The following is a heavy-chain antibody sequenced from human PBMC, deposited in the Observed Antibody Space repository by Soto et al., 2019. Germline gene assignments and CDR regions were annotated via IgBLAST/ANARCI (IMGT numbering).Heavy chain of an antibody. CDR2: IGWDGGST. D-gene: IGHD3-10*01. J-gene: IGHJ6*02. CDR1: GFTFDDYT. V-gene: IGHV3-43*01. Sequence: TGGSLRLSCAASGFTFDDYTMHWVRQAPGKGLEWVSLIGWDGGSTDYADSVKGRFTISRDNSKNSLYLQMNSLRTEDTALYYCASDIGAGGMYYSYYYGMDVWGQGTTVTVSS. CDR3: ASDIGAGGMYYSYYYGMDV.